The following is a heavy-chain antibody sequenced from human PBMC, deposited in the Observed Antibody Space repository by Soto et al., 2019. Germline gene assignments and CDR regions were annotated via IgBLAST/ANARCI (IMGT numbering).Heavy chain of an antibody. Sequence: GGSLRLSCAASGFTFSSYAMHWVRQAPGKGLEWVAVISYDGSNKYYADSVKGRFTISRDNSKNTLYLQMNSLRAEDTVVYYFARKGSSWYWGQGTLVTVSS. CDR1: GFTFSSYA. V-gene: IGHV3-30-3*01. J-gene: IGHJ4*02. CDR3: ARKGSSWY. CDR2: ISYDGSNK. D-gene: IGHD6-13*01.